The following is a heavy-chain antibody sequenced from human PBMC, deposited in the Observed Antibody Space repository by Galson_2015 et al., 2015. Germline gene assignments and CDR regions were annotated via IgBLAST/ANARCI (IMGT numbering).Heavy chain of an antibody. J-gene: IGHJ4*02. CDR1: GVTVSSKY. Sequence: SLRLSCAASGVTVSSKYVSWVRHSPGKGREWVSILYSDGSTYYADSVKGRFTISRDNSKNTLYLQMNSLRAEDTAVYYCARWVGYFYDYWGQGSLVTVSS. CDR3: ARWVGYFYDY. CDR2: LYSDGST. V-gene: IGHV3-53*01. D-gene: IGHD2-21*01.